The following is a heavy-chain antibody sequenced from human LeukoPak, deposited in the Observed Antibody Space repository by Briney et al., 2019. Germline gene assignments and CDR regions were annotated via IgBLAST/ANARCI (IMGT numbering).Heavy chain of an antibody. J-gene: IGHJ5*02. V-gene: IGHV1-18*01. CDR1: GYTFTSYG. Sequence: GASVKVSSKASGYTFTSYGISWVRQAPGQGLEWMGWISAYNGNTNYAQKLQGRVTMTTDTSTSTAYMELRSLRSDDTAVYYCARDHSGYSSSPRFDPWGQGTLVTVSS. CDR3: ARDHSGYSSSPRFDP. CDR2: ISAYNGNT. D-gene: IGHD6-13*01.